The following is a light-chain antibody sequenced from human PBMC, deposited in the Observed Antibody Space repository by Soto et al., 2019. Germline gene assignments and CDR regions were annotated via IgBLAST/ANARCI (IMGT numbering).Light chain of an antibody. CDR2: KAS. V-gene: IGKV1-5*03. J-gene: IGKJ4*01. Sequence: DIQITQSPSTLSASVGDRVTITCRASQTISSWLAWYQQKPGKAPKLLIYKASTLKSGVPSRFSGSGSGTDFTLTVSGLQTEDVAIYYCHQYFRSPLTFGGGTKVDIK. CDR3: HQYFRSPLT. CDR1: QTISSW.